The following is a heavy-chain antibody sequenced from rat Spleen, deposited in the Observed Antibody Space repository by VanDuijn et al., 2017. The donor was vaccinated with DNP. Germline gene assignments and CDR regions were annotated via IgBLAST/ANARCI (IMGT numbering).Heavy chain of an antibody. D-gene: IGHD1-1*01. CDR2: INSADST. CDR3: ARLRLEWEVRAMDA. V-gene: IGHV3-3*01. CDR1: GYSITRSYR. Sequence: EVQLQESGPGLVKPSQSLSLTCSVTGYSITRSYRWNWIRKFPGNKLEWMGYINSADSTYYNPSLKSRISITRDTSKNQFFLQLNSLTTEDTATYYCARLRLEWEVRAMDAWGQGTSVTVSS. J-gene: IGHJ4*01.